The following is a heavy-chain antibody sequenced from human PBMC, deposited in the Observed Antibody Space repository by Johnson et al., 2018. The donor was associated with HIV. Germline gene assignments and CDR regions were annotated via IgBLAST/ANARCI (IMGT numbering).Heavy chain of an antibody. Sequence: VQLVESGGDLVQPGGSLRLSCAASGFTFSDFAMTWVRQAPGKGLEWVSTISGSGGSTYYADSVKGRFTISRDNSKNPLYLQMNSLRAGDTAVYYCAKEGRGWALGAFDIWGQGTMVTVSS. V-gene: IGHV3-23*04. CDR3: AKEGRGWALGAFDI. D-gene: IGHD1-26*01. J-gene: IGHJ3*02. CDR1: GFTFSDFA. CDR2: ISGSGGST.